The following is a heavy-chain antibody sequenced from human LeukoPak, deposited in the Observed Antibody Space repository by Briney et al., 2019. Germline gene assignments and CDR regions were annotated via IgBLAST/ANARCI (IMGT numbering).Heavy chain of an antibody. D-gene: IGHD6-19*01. Sequence: ASVKVSCKASGYTFTGYHIHWVRQAPGQGLEWMGWINPNSGGANSAQKFLGRVSMTRDTSISTIYMDLTSLRSDDTAIYYCARDSGSSGWDPTSFLDYWGRGTVVTVSS. CDR1: GYTFTGYH. J-gene: IGHJ4*02. CDR2: INPNSGGA. CDR3: ARDSGSSGWDPTSFLDY. V-gene: IGHV1-2*02.